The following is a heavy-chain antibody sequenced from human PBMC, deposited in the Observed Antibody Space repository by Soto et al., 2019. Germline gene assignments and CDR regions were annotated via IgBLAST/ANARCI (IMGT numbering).Heavy chain of an antibody. V-gene: IGHV1-18*04. CDR1: GYTFTNYG. CDR2: ISGYNAKT. Sequence: QVQLVQSGAEVKKPGASVKVSCKASGYTFTNYGIDWVRQAPGQVLAWMGWISGYNAKTNYAQKLKGRVTMTTDTSKNTAQMELRSLRSDDTAVYYCAREGAIVGLGAFDIWGQGTMVIVSS. D-gene: IGHD5-18*01. J-gene: IGHJ3*02. CDR3: AREGAIVGLGAFDI.